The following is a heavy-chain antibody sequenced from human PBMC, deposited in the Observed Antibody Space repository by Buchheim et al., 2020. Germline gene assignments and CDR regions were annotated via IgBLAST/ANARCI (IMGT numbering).Heavy chain of an antibody. V-gene: IGHV3-7*01. Sequence: EVQLVESGGGLVQPGGSLRLSCVASGFTFSNFWMSWVRQAPGEGLEWVANLNAGGSEKYSVGSVKDRFTISRDNVKNQFYLQMNNLRVEDSAVYFCVGETGDGLDVWGQGT. J-gene: IGHJ6*02. CDR3: VGETGDGLDV. CDR2: LNAGGSEK. CDR1: GFTFSNFW. D-gene: IGHD7-27*01.